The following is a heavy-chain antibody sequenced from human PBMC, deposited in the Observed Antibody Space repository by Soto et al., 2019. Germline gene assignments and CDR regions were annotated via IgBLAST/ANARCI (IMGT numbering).Heavy chain of an antibody. D-gene: IGHD6-6*01. CDR2: IIPIFGTA. V-gene: IGHV1-69*13. CDR3: ARSPKLEYSSSPGNWFDP. Sequence: ASVKVSCKASGGTFSSYAISWVRQAPGQGLEWMGGIIPIFGTANYAQKFQGRVTITADESTSTAYMELSSLRSEDTAVYYCARSPKLEYSSSPGNWFDPWGQGTLVTVSS. CDR1: GGTFSSYA. J-gene: IGHJ5*02.